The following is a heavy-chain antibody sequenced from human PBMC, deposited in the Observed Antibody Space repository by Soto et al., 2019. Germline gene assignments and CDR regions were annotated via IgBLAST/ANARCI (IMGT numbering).Heavy chain of an antibody. D-gene: IGHD2-2*01. CDR1: GYSFTTYW. CDR2: IYPGDSDT. J-gene: IGHJ6*03. CDR3: ARHHCSSTSCTYYYYYYMDV. Sequence: GESLKISCKGSGYSFTTYWIGWVRQMPGKGLEWMGIIYPGDSDTRYSPSFQGQVTISADKSLSTAYLQWSSLKASDTAMYYCARHHCSSTSCTYYYYYYMDVWGKGTTVTVSS. V-gene: IGHV5-51*01.